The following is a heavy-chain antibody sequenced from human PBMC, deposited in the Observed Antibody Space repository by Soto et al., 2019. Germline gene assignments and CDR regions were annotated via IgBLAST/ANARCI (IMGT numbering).Heavy chain of an antibody. J-gene: IGHJ4*02. CDR3: ARIGGVGAPPGADY. CDR2: IIPILNTP. D-gene: IGHD1-26*01. Sequence: QVQLVQSGAEVKKPGSSVKVSCKASGGIFSSYAISWVRQAPGQGLEWMGEIIPILNTPHYAQKFQDRLTITEDESTRTASMELSSLRSDDTAVYYCARIGGVGAPPGADYWGQGTLVTVSS. V-gene: IGHV1-69*01. CDR1: GGIFSSYA.